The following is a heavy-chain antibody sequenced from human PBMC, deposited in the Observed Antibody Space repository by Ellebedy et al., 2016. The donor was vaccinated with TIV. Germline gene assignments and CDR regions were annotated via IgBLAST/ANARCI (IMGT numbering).Heavy chain of an antibody. V-gene: IGHV1-24*01. D-gene: IGHD3-3*01. CDR3: ARSSRITIFGVVDH. CDR1: GYTFSGYL. J-gene: IGHJ4*02. Sequence: ASVKVSCKTSGYTFSGYLIHWVRQAPGQGLEWMGGFDPEHGRAIYAQKFQGRVTMTEDTSTDTVYMELRSLRSDDTAVYYCARSSRITIFGVVDHWGQGTLVTVSS. CDR2: FDPEHGRA.